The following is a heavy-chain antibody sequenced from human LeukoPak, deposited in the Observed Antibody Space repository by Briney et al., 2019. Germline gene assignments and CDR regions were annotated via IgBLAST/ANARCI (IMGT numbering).Heavy chain of an antibody. V-gene: IGHV4-59*01. D-gene: IGHD5/OR15-5a*01. CDR1: GGTLSSYY. CDR2: IYYSGST. J-gene: IGHJ4*02. CDR3: AGGSVLLDY. Sequence: ETVSLTCTVSGGTLSSYYWSWIRQPPGKGLEWMGYIYYSGSTNYNPPLQSRVTTSLDTTQNQVLLKVRTVTAADTAGDYCAGGSVLLDYWGQGTLVTVSS.